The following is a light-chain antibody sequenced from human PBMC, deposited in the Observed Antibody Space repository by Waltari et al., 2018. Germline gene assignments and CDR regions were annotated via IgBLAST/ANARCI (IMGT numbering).Light chain of an antibody. CDR2: EVT. J-gene: IGLJ3*02. V-gene: IGLV2-8*01. CDR1: SRDVGGYNS. CDR3: SSYAGSNWV. Sequence: QSALTQPPSASGSPGPSVTISCTGTSRDVGGYNSVSWYQQHPGTAPKLMIFEVTKRPSGVPDRFSGSKSGNTASLTVSGLQAEDEADYYCSSYAGSNWVFGGGTKLTVL.